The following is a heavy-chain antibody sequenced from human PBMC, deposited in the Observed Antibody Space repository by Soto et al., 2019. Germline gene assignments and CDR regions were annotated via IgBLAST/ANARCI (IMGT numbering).Heavy chain of an antibody. D-gene: IGHD3-16*02. J-gene: IGHJ4*02. CDR1: GFIFSNYA. V-gene: IGHV3-23*01. CDR3: AKSHRSTSLISDY. CDR2: ISGGGDTT. Sequence: GGSLRLSCAASGFIFSNYAMTWVRQAPGQGLEWVSTISGGGDTTYYADSLKGRFTISRDNSESTLFLQMNSLRAEDTAVYFCAKSHRSTSLISDYWGQGTLVTVSS.